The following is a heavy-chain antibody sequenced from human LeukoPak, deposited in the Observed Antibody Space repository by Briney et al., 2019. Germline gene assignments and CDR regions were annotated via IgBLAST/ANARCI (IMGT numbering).Heavy chain of an antibody. CDR3: ATSLYPSYTFDY. V-gene: IGHV1-2*02. J-gene: IGHJ4*02. CDR2: INPNSGGT. CDR1: GYTFTGYY. Sequence: APVKVSCKASGYTFTGYYMHWMRQAPGQGLEWMGWINPNSGGTNYAQKFQGRVTMTRDTSISTAYMELSRLRSDDTAVYYCATSLYPSYTFDYWGQGTLVTVSS. D-gene: IGHD3-16*01.